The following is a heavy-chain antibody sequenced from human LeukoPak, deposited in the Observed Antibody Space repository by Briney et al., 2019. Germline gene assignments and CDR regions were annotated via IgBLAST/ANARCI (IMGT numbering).Heavy chain of an antibody. J-gene: IGHJ4*02. CDR1: GGSISSSSYY. Sequence: SETLSLTCTVSGGSISSSSYYWGWIRQPPGKGLEWIGSIYYSGSTYYNPSLKSRVTISVDTSKNQFSLKLSSVTAADTAVYYCARGHGLVPVGYWGQGTLVTVSS. D-gene: IGHD3/OR15-3a*01. CDR3: ARGHGLVPVGY. V-gene: IGHV4-39*07. CDR2: IYYSGST.